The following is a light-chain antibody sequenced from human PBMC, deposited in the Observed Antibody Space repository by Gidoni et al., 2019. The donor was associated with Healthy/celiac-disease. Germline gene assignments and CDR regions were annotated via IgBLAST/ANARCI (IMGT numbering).Light chain of an antibody. CDR1: SLRSYY. V-gene: IGLV3-19*01. CDR3: NSRDSSGNHLGV. CDR2: GKK. J-gene: IGLJ2*01. Sequence: SSELTQDPAVSVALGQTVRITCQGDSLRSYYESWYQQKPGQAPVLVIYGKKNRPLGIPELFSGSSSGNTASLTITGAQAEDEADYYCNSRDSSGNHLGVFGGGTKMTVL.